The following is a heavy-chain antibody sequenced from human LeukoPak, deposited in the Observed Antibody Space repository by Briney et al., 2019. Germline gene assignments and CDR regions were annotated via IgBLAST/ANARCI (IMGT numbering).Heavy chain of an antibody. V-gene: IGHV4-59*12. CDR3: ARDFYWSAYPGHFDY. CDR1: GDSISSYY. CDR2: VYYSGST. D-gene: IGHD3-3*01. J-gene: IGHJ4*02. Sequence: SETLSLTCTVSGDSISSYYWTWIRQPPGKGLEWIGYVYYSGSTNYNPSLKSRVTISVDTSKNQFSLKLSSVTAADTAVYYCARDFYWSAYPGHFDYWGQGTLVTVSS.